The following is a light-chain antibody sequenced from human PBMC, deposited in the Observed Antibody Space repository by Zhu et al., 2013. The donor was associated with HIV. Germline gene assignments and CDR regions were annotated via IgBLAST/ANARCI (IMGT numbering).Light chain of an antibody. V-gene: IGKV3D-7*01. CDR3: QQLNSYPYS. CDR2: GAS. Sequence: EIVLTQSPAILSLSPGERATLSCRSSQSVRGDFLAWYQQKPGQAPRLLIYGASTRATGVPARFSGSGSGTEFTLTISSLQPEDFATYYCQQLNSYPYSFGQGTKLEIK. CDR1: QSVRGDF. J-gene: IGKJ2*03.